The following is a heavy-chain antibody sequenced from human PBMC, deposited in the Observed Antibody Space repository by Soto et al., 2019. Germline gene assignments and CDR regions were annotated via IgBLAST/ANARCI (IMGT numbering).Heavy chain of an antibody. CDR3: TKTVGSSCPNYYYYYYMDV. V-gene: IGHV3-23*01. J-gene: IGHJ6*03. CDR1: GFTFSSYA. D-gene: IGHD6-6*01. CDR2: ISGSGGST. Sequence: GGSLRLSCAASGFTFSSYAMSWVRQAPGKGLEWVSAISGSGGSTYYADSVKGRFTISRDNSKNTLYLQMNSLRAEDTAVYYCTKTVGSSCPNYYYYYYMDVWGKGTTVTVSS.